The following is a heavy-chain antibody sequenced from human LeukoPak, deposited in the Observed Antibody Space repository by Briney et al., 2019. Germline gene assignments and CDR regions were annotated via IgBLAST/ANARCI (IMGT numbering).Heavy chain of an antibody. D-gene: IGHD5-12*01. J-gene: IGHJ4*02. V-gene: IGHV4-38-2*02. CDR3: ARSSDGYSGRNDLEY. CDR1: GYSISSGYY. CDR2: IYHSGST. Sequence: SETLSLTCTVSGYSISSGYYWGWIRQPPGRGLEWIGRIYHSGSTYYNPSLNSRVTISVDTSKNKFSLNLSSVTAADTAVYYCARSSDGYSGRNDLEYWGQGTLVTVSS.